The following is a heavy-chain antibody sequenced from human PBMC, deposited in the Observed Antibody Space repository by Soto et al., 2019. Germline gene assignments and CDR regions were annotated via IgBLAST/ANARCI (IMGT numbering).Heavy chain of an antibody. Sequence: SETLSLTCTVSGGSISSGDYYWSWIRQPPGKGLECIGYIYYSGSTYYNPSLKSRVTISVDTSKNQFSLHLNSVTPEDTAVYYCARLYGWAPDYWGQGTLVTVSS. D-gene: IGHD4-17*01. CDR3: ARLYGWAPDY. V-gene: IGHV4-30-4*01. CDR2: IYYSGST. CDR1: GGSISSGDYY. J-gene: IGHJ4*02.